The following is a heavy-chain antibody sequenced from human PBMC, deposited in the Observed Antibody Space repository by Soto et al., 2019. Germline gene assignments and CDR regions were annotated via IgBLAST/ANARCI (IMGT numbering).Heavy chain of an antibody. CDR2: IDPSDSYT. CDR3: AIPDSNYYYYYGMDV. Sequence: GESLKISCKGSGYSFTSYWISWVRQMPGKGLEWMGRIDPSDSYTNYSPSLQGHVTISADKSISTAYLQWSSLKASDTAMYYCAIPDSNYYYYYGMDVWGQGTTVTVSS. J-gene: IGHJ6*02. V-gene: IGHV5-10-1*01. D-gene: IGHD2-21*02. CDR1: GYSFTSYW.